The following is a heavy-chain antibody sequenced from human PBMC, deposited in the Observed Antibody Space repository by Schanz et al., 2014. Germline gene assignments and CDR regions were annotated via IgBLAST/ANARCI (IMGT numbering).Heavy chain of an antibody. D-gene: IGHD6-13*01. V-gene: IGHV3-23*04. CDR2: IGVDGTTT. CDR3: ARGLIASAGGAFDY. J-gene: IGHJ4*02. CDR1: GFGFSSYS. Sequence: EVQLAESGGGLVQPGGSLRLSCAASGFGFSSYSMNWVRQAPGKGLEWVSVIGVDGTTTYYADSVKGRFTISRDNSKNTLYLQMNSLRAGDAAVYYCARGLIASAGGAFDYWGQGTLVAVSA.